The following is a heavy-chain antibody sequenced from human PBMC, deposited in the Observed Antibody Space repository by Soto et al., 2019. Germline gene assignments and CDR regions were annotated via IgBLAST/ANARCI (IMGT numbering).Heavy chain of an antibody. D-gene: IGHD3-22*01. V-gene: IGHV3-15*07. Sequence: SGGFLRLSCAASGYTFSNAWMNWVRQAPGKGLEWVGRIKSKADGGTTDYGAPVKGRFTISRDDSKNTLYLQLNSLTTEDTAVYYCTTLGHYYDSSPLDVWGQGTTVTVSS. CDR1: GYTFSNAW. CDR3: TTLGHYYDSSPLDV. CDR2: IKSKADGGTT. J-gene: IGHJ6*02.